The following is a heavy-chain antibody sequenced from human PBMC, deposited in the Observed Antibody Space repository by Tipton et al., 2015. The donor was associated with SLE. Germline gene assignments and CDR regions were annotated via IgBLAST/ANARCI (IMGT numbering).Heavy chain of an antibody. CDR2: IFNTGTT. Sequence: LSLTCTVSGDSVSSTNYYWAWIRQPPGKGLEWVGTIFNTGTTYYNSSLKSRVAISADTSKNQFSLRLRSVTASDTAFYYCARGTPFMEWERNWFDPWGQGTLVIVST. D-gene: IGHD3-3*01. CDR3: ARGTPFMEWERNWFDP. J-gene: IGHJ5*02. V-gene: IGHV4-39*07. CDR1: GDSVSSTNYY.